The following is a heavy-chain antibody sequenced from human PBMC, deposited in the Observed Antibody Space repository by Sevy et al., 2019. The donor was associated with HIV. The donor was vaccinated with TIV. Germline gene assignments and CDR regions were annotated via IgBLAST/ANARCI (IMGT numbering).Heavy chain of an antibody. CDR3: ARDFCSGGSCYSAFVY. V-gene: IGHV1-3*04. J-gene: IGHJ4*02. Sequence: ASVKVSCKGSGYTFNNYIIYWVRQAPGQSLEWMGWVNTATGDTRRSPKFQDRVIITRDISARTAYMELNSLRSEDTAVYYCARDFCSGGSCYSAFVYWGQGTLVTVSS. D-gene: IGHD2-15*01. CDR2: VNTATGDT. CDR1: GYTFNNYI.